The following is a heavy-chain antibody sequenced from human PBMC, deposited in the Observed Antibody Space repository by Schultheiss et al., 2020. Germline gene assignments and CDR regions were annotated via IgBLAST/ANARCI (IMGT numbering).Heavy chain of an antibody. V-gene: IGHV3-13*01. D-gene: IGHD1-14*01. CDR2: IGTGGDT. Sequence: GGSLRLSCAASGFTFSSYDMHWVRQATGKGLEWVSAIGTGGDTYYADSVMGRFTISRDNAKNTLYLQMNNLRAEDTAIYFCATDKKTIDAFDIWGQGTMVTVSS. CDR3: ATDKKTIDAFDI. J-gene: IGHJ3*02. CDR1: GFTFSSYD.